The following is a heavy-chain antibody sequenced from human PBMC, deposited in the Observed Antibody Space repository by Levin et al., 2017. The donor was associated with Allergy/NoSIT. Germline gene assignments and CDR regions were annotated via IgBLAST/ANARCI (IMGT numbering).Heavy chain of an antibody. CDR3: ARGENGDD. CDR1: GFSFSSCW. CDR2: INTDGTNT. D-gene: IGHD3-16*01. Sequence: GGSLRLSCVASGFSFSSCWMHWVRQTPGKGLVWVSRINTDGTNTVYADSVKGRFTVFRDNAKNTLYLQMSSLRAEDTAVYYCARGENGDDWGQGTLVTVSS. J-gene: IGHJ4*02. V-gene: IGHV3-74*01.